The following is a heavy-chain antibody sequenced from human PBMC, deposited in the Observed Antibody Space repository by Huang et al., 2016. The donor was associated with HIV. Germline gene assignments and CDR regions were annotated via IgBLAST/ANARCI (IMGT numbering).Heavy chain of an antibody. CDR2: IKNSLDGWTT. Sequence: EVQLIESGGGLVKLGSSLRLSFEGSGFSFSTVWMRWVRQTQGKVLGWVARIKNSLDGWTTDYAAPVRGRFIISRDDSKNRMDLQMHDLKAADTAVYYCTTWISTAAGGNWGQGTLVTVSS. D-gene: IGHD2-15*01. J-gene: IGHJ4*02. V-gene: IGHV3-15*01. CDR1: GFSFSTVW. CDR3: TTWISTAAGGN.